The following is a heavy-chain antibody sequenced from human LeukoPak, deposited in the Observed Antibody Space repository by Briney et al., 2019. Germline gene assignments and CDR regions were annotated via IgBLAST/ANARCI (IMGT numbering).Heavy chain of an antibody. Sequence: SQTLSLTCAISGDSVSNKNTAWNWIRQSPSRGLEWLGRTYYRSKWHNTYAASVKSRITINPDTSKNQFSLQLNSVTPEDTAVYFCVSLVGGDIDYGGQGTLVTVSS. CDR1: GDSVSNKNTA. CDR2: TYYRSKWHN. J-gene: IGHJ4*02. D-gene: IGHD5-12*01. CDR3: VSLVGGDIDY. V-gene: IGHV6-1*01.